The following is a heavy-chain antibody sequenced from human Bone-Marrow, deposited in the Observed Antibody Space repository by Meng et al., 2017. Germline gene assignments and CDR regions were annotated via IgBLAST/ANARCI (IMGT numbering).Heavy chain of an antibody. V-gene: IGHV3-7*03. Sequence: GESLKISCAVSGFTFSNYWMIWVRQAPGKGVEWVANINQDGSDKYYAGSVKGRFTISRDNAKNSLYVQMNSLGAADTAVYYCARSKRGIMQWLVRPSLGWFDPWGQGTLVTVSS. CDR2: INQDGSDK. J-gene: IGHJ5*02. CDR3: ARSKRGIMQWLVRPSLGWFDP. D-gene: IGHD6-19*01. CDR1: GFTFSNYW.